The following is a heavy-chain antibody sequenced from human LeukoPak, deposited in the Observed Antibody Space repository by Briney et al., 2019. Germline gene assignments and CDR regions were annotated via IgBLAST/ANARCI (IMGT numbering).Heavy chain of an antibody. Sequence: PSETLSLTCAVYGGSFTNYYWTWIRQPPGEGLEWIGEINHSGSTKYNPSLESRVTISVETSKNQFSLKLSSVTAADTAVYYCARKNYDSNDYSFDYWGQGTLVTVSS. CDR3: ARKNYDSNDYSFDY. J-gene: IGHJ4*02. V-gene: IGHV4-34*01. CDR1: GGSFTNYY. D-gene: IGHD3-22*01. CDR2: INHSGST.